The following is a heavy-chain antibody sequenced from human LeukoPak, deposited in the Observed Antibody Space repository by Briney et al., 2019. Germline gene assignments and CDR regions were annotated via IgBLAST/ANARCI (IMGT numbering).Heavy chain of an antibody. CDR2: IYYSGST. D-gene: IGHD5-24*01. J-gene: IGHJ5*02. CDR3: ARPLEMASWFDP. V-gene: IGHV4-39*01. Sequence: PSETLSLTCTVSGGSISSSGYYWGWISQPPGKGLEWIGSIYYSGSTYYNPSLKSRVTISVDTSKNQFSLKLSSVTAADTAVYYCARPLEMASWFDPWGQGTLVTVSS. CDR1: GGSISSSGYY.